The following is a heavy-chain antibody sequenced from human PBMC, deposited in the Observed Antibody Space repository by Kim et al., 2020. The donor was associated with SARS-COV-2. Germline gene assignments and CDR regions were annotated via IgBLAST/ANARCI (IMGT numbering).Heavy chain of an antibody. CDR1: GYTFTSYG. J-gene: IGHJ6*02. Sequence: ASVKVSCKASGYTFTSYGISWVRQAPGQGLEWMGWISAYNGNTNYAQKLQGRVTMTTDTSTSTAYMELRSLRSDDTAVYYCARILQDDYGDYFPRGYYYYYGMDVWGQGTTVTVSS. V-gene: IGHV1-18*01. CDR3: ARILQDDYGDYFPRGYYYYYGMDV. CDR2: ISAYNGNT. D-gene: IGHD4-17*01.